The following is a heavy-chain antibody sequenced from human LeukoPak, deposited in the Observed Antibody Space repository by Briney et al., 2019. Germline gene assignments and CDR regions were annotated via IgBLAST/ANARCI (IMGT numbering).Heavy chain of an antibody. D-gene: IGHD6-19*01. J-gene: IGHJ1*01. CDR1: GYTFTGYY. CDR3: ARRGAVPVEYLQY. V-gene: IGHV1-2*02. CDR2: INPNSGVT. Sequence: ASVKVSCKASGYTFTGYYIHWVRQAPGQGLEWMGWINPNSGVTNYTQNFQGRVTMTRNTSISTAYMELSRLTSDDTAVYYCARRGAVPVEYLQYWGQGTLVTVSS.